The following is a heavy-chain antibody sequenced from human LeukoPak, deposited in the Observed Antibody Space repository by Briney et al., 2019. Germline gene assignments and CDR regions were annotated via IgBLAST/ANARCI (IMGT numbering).Heavy chain of an antibody. CDR2: MNTNSGNA. CDR1: GYTFTSYD. CDR3: GRPLQRGSWTQRALDY. Sequence: GASVTVSCTASGYTFTSYDISWVRQATGQGLEWMGWMNTNSGNAGYAQRFQGRVTMTRNNSISTAYMELTSLRSEDTAVYYCGRPLQRGSWTQRALDYWGQGTLVTVSS. D-gene: IGHD3-10*01. J-gene: IGHJ4*02. V-gene: IGHV1-8*01.